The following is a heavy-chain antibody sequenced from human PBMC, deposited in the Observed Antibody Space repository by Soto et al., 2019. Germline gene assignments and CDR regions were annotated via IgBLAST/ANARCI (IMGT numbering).Heavy chain of an antibody. V-gene: IGHV1-8*01. J-gene: IGHJ3*01. Sequence: ASVKVSCKASGYTFANYDINWVRQAPGQGLEWMGWMNPNRGDTGYAQKFQGRVTMTRDISINTAYMDLTSLTYEDTAIYYCARELRASGSLGLCGAGTMVTF. CDR1: GYTFANYD. CDR3: ARELRASGSLGL. D-gene: IGHD1-26*01. CDR2: MNPNRGDT.